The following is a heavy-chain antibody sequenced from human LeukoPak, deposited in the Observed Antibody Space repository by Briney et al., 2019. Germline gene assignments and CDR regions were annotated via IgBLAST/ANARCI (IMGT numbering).Heavy chain of an antibody. CDR3: ARSDWGLDY. V-gene: IGHV3-23*01. D-gene: IGHD7-27*01. Sequence: GGSLRLSCGASGFTFSSYAMSWVRQAPGKGLEWVSVISGSGGGIGHADSVKGRFTVSRDNSKNTLYLQMNSLRADDTAVYYCARSDWGLDYWGQGTLVTVSS. J-gene: IGHJ4*02. CDR2: ISGSGGGI. CDR1: GFTFSSYA.